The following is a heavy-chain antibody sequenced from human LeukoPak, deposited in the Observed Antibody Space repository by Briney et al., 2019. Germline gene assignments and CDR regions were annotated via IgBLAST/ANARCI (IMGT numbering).Heavy chain of an antibody. Sequence: NPSETLSLTCTVSGGSISSSSYHWSWIRQPPGEGLEWIGYIYYSGSTNYNPSLKSRVTISVDTSKNQFSLKLSSVTAADTAVYYCARVFSYYGSGSYYPPDYWGQGTLVTVSS. V-gene: IGHV4-61*01. CDR2: IYYSGST. CDR3: ARVFSYYGSGSYYPPDY. J-gene: IGHJ4*02. D-gene: IGHD3-10*01. CDR1: GGSISSSSYH.